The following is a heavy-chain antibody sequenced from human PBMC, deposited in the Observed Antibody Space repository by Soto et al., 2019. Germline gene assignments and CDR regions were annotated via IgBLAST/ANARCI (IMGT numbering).Heavy chain of an antibody. V-gene: IGHV5-51*01. J-gene: IGHJ3*02. Sequence: GDSVKSSCKGSGDRFTSYWIGWVRQNPGKGPEWKGLIYPGYSETRYSPSFQGQVTISADKSISTAYLQWSSLKAPDTAMYYCAMPPRLYGDYRADYAFDIWGQGTMVTVSS. CDR3: AMPPRLYGDYRADYAFDI. CDR1: GDRFTSYW. D-gene: IGHD4-17*01. CDR2: IYPGYSET.